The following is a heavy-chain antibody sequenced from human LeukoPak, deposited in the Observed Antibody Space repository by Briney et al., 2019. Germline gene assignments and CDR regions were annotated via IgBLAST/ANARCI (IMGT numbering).Heavy chain of an antibody. J-gene: IGHJ3*02. V-gene: IGHV1-69*04. D-gene: IGHD1-26*01. Sequence: SVKVSCKASGGTFSSSAISWVRQAPGQGLEWMGRIIPILGIANYAQKFQGRVTITADKSTSTAYMELSSLRSEDTAVYYCASPLSGSNADFDIWGQGTMVTVSS. CDR3: ASPLSGSNADFDI. CDR2: IIPILGIA. CDR1: GGTFSSSA.